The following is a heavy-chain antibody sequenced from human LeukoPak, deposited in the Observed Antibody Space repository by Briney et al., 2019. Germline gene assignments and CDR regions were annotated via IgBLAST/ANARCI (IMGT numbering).Heavy chain of an antibody. Sequence: SVKVSCKASGGNFISYAVSWVRQAPGQGPEWMGGIIPMFGTSNYAQKFQGRVTITTDESTTTAYMELSSLSSEDTAVYYCATYTLSQFWSGYYHFDYWGQGTLASVSS. CDR1: GGNFISYA. J-gene: IGHJ4*02. V-gene: IGHV1-69*05. CDR2: IIPMFGTS. D-gene: IGHD3-3*01. CDR3: ATYTLSQFWSGYYHFDY.